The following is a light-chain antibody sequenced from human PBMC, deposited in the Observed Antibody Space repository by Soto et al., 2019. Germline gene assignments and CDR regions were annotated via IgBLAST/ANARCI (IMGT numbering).Light chain of an antibody. Sequence: EIVMTQSPATLSVSPGERATLSCRASQSVSNNLAWYQQKPAQAPRLLIYAASTRATGIPARFSGSGSGTEFTLTISSLQSEDFAVYYCQQYSNWPPITFGQGTRLRL. CDR1: QSVSNN. V-gene: IGKV3D-15*01. J-gene: IGKJ5*01. CDR2: AAS. CDR3: QQYSNWPPIT.